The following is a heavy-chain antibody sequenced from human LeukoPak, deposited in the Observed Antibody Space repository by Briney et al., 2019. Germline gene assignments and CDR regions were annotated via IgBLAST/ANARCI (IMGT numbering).Heavy chain of an antibody. CDR3: ARARNVGGGRFYFDS. CDR1: GASISSYH. V-gene: IGHV4-59*01. J-gene: IGHJ4*02. D-gene: IGHD3-10*02. CDR2: VYGSGSA. Sequence: SETLSLTCTISGASISSYHWSWMRQPPGKGLEWIGDVYGSGSADHNPSLKSRVTISVDTSKKHFSLKLTSVTAADTAVYFCARARNVGGGRFYFDSWGQGILVTVSS.